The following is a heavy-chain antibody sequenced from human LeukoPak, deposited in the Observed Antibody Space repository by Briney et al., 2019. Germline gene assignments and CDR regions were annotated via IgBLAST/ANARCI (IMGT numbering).Heavy chain of an antibody. CDR2: INPNSGGT. CDR3: ARGGQGAPLDY. V-gene: IGHV1-2*02. CDR1: VYTFTAYY. J-gene: IGHJ4*02. D-gene: IGHD1-26*01. Sequence: GASVKVSCKASVYTFTAYYMHWVRQAPGQGLEWMGWINPNSGGTNYAQKFQGRVTMTRGTSISTAYMELSRLRSDDTAVYSCARGGQGAPLDYWGQGSLVTVSS.